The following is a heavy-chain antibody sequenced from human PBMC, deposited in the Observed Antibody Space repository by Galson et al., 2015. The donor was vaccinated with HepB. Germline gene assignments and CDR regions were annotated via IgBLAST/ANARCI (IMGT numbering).Heavy chain of an antibody. CDR3: ARSRFPGGYYYYYMDV. Sequence: SLRLSCAASGFTFSSYAMHWVRQAPGKGLEWVAVISYDGSNKYYADSVKGRFTISRDNSKNTLYLQMNSLRAEDTAVYYCARSRFPGGYYYYYMDVWGKGTTVTVSS. V-gene: IGHV3-30-3*01. D-gene: IGHD3-3*01. CDR2: ISYDGSNK. J-gene: IGHJ6*03. CDR1: GFTFSSYA.